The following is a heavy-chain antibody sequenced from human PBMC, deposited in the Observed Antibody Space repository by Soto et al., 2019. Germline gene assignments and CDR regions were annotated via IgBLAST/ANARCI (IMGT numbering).Heavy chain of an antibody. Sequence: QVQLVQSGAEVKKPGSSVKVSCKASGGTFSSYAISWVRQAPGQGLEWMGGIIPIFGTANYAQKFQGRVTITADESTSTAYMELSSMRSEDTAVYYCARDRAKYYYGSGGYYNRYYYYGMDVWGQGTTVTVSS. J-gene: IGHJ6*02. CDR3: ARDRAKYYYGSGGYYNRYYYYGMDV. CDR2: IIPIFGTA. D-gene: IGHD3-10*01. CDR1: GGTFSSYA. V-gene: IGHV1-69*01.